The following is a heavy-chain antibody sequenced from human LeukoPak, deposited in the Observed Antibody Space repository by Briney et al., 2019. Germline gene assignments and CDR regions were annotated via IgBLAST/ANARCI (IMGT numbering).Heavy chain of an antibody. J-gene: IGHJ4*02. CDR1: GYTFTGYY. CDR3: ARAQWVVPAAIDY. D-gene: IGHD2-2*01. Sequence: ASVKVSCKASGYTFTGYYMHWVRQAPGQGLEWMGWINPNSGGTNYAQKFQGRVTMTRDTSISTAYMELSRLRSDDTAVYYCARAQWVVPAAIDYWGQGTLVTVSS. CDR2: INPNSGGT. V-gene: IGHV1-2*02.